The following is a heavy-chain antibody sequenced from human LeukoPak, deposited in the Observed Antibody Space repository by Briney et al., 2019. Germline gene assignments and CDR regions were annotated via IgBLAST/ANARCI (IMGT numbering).Heavy chain of an antibody. D-gene: IGHD2-15*01. CDR2: IKPNNGGT. CDR3: ARAGAVVDNWFDP. Sequence: ASVKVSCKASGYTFTGYYMHWVRQAPGQGLEWVGWIKPNNGGTNYAQKFQGRVTMTRDTSISIVYMELSRLRSDDTAVYYCARAGAVVDNWFDPWGQGTLVTVSS. J-gene: IGHJ5*02. CDR1: GYTFTGYY. V-gene: IGHV1-2*02.